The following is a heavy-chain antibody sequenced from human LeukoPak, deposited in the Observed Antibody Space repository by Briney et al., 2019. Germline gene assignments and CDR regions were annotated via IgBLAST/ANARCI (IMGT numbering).Heavy chain of an antibody. Sequence: ASVKVSCKVSGYTRTELSMNWVRQATGKGLEWMGGFDPEDGETIYAQKFQGRVTMTEDTSTDTAYMELSSLRSEDTAVYYCATLYSSGWFDPWGQGTLVTVSS. J-gene: IGHJ5*02. CDR2: FDPEDGET. CDR3: ATLYSSGWFDP. D-gene: IGHD6-19*01. V-gene: IGHV1-24*01. CDR1: GYTRTELS.